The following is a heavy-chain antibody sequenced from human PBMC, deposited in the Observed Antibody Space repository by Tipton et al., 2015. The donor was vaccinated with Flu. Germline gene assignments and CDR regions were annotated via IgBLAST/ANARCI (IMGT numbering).Heavy chain of an antibody. CDR3: ARGPGSIVGATGGWFGP. CDR2: INHSGST. J-gene: IGHJ5*02. CDR1: GGSFSGYY. Sequence: TLSLTCAVYGGSFSGYYWSWIRQPPGKGLEWIGEINHSGSTNYNPSLKSRVTISVDTSKNQFSLKLSSVTAADTAVYYCARGPGSIVGATGGWFGPWGQGTLVTVSS. D-gene: IGHD1-26*01. V-gene: IGHV4-34*01.